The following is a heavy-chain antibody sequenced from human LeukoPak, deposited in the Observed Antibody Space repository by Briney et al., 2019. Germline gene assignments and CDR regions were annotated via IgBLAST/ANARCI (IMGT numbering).Heavy chain of an antibody. J-gene: IGHJ6*02. CDR3: AREVRFLEWLSGMDV. CDR2: ISSSGSTI. Sequence: PGGSLRLSCAASGFTFSSYEMNWVRQAPGKGLEWVSYISSSGSTIYYADSVKGRFTISRDNAKNSLYLQMNSLRAEDTAVYYCAREVRFLEWLSGMDVWGQGTTVTVSS. CDR1: GFTFSSYE. V-gene: IGHV3-48*03. D-gene: IGHD3-3*01.